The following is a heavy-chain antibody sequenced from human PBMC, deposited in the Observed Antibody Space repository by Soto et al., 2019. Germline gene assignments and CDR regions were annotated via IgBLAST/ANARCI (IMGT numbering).Heavy chain of an antibody. J-gene: IGHJ4*02. V-gene: IGHV3-23*01. Sequence: GGSLRLSCAASGFIFSTYAMSWVRQAPGKGLEWVSTISGSGANTYYAASVRGRFTISRDNSKNTLYLQVNGLRGEDTAVYYCAKEGGYNWNEPFDYWGQGTLVTVSS. CDR2: ISGSGANT. D-gene: IGHD1-1*01. CDR3: AKEGGYNWNEPFDY. CDR1: GFIFSTYA.